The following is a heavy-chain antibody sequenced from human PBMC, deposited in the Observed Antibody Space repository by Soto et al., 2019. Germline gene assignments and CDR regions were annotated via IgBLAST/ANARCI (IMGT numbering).Heavy chain of an antibody. CDR2: ISAYNGNT. Sequence: ASVKVSCKASGYTFASYGMSWVRQAPGQGLERMGWISAYNGNTNYAQKLQGRVTMTTDTSTSTAYMELRSLRSDDTAVYYCAREGGGYDILTGYYRPFDYWGQGTLVTVSS. D-gene: IGHD3-9*01. CDR1: GYTFASYG. V-gene: IGHV1-18*01. J-gene: IGHJ4*02. CDR3: AREGGGYDILTGYYRPFDY.